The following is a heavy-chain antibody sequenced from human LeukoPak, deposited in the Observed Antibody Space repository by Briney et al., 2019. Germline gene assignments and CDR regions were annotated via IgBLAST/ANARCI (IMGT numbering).Heavy chain of an antibody. CDR3: AKAIVRLHYYGEVDY. Sequence: GGSLRLSCAASGFTFSTYWMHWVRQAPGKGLEWVSAISGSGGSTYYADSVKGRFTISRDNSKNTLYLQMNSLRAEDTAVYYCAKAIVRLHYYGEVDYWGQGTLVTVSS. J-gene: IGHJ4*01. D-gene: IGHD3-10*01. CDR2: ISGSGGST. V-gene: IGHV3-23*01. CDR1: GFTFSTYW.